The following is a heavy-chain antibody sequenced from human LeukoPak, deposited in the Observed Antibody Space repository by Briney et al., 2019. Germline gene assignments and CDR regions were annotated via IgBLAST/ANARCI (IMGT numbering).Heavy chain of an antibody. CDR1: GFTFSSYA. V-gene: IGHV3-30-3*01. Sequence: GGSLRLSCAASGFTFSSYAMHRVRQAPGKGLEWVAVISYDGSNKYYADSVKGRFTISRDNSKNTLYLQMNSLRAEDTAVYYCAKVDGYYYYYGMDVWGQGTTVTVSS. CDR3: AKVDGYYYYYGMDV. CDR2: ISYDGSNK. J-gene: IGHJ6*02. D-gene: IGHD2-2*03.